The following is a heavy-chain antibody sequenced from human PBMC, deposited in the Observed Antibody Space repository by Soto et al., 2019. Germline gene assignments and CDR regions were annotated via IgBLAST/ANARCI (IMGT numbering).Heavy chain of an antibody. CDR2: IYYSGST. D-gene: IGHD6-13*01. CDR3: ATRIAAADNYYYYYGMDV. Sequence: QLQLQESGPGLVKPSETLSLTCTVSGGSISSSSYYWGWIRQPPGKGLEWIGSIYYSGSTYYNPSLKSRVTISVDTSKNQFSLKLSSVTAADPAVYYCATRIAAADNYYYYYGMDVWGQGTTVTVSS. CDR1: GGSISSSSYY. J-gene: IGHJ6*02. V-gene: IGHV4-39*01.